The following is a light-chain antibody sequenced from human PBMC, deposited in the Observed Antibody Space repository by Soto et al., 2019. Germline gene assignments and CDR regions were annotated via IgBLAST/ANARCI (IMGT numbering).Light chain of an antibody. J-gene: IGKJ5*01. Sequence: IQMTQSPFTLSASVGDRVTITCRASQGISSALAWYQQKPGKAPKLLIYDASSLESGVPSRFSGSGSGTDFTLTISSLQPEDFATYYCQQFNNYPLITFGQGTRLEIK. CDR1: QGISSA. CDR2: DAS. V-gene: IGKV1D-13*01. CDR3: QQFNNYPLIT.